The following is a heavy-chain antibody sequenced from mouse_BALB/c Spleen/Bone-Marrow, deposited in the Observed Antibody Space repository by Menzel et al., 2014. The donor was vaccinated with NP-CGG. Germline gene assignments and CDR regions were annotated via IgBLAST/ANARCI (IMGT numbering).Heavy chain of an antibody. CDR2: IWGGGST. V-gene: IGHV2-6-4*01. Sequence: VQLVESGPGLVAPSQSLSITCTVSEFSLSRYNVHWVRQPPGKGLEWLGMIWGGGSTDYNSALKSRLNISKVNSKSQVFLKMNSLQTDDTAMYYCARMYYAYAMDYWGQGTSATVSS. J-gene: IGHJ4*01. CDR3: ARMYYAYAMDY. CDR1: EFSLSRYN. D-gene: IGHD1-1*01.